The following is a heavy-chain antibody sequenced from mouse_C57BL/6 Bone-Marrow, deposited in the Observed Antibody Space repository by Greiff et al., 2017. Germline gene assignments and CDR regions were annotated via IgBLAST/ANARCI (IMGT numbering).Heavy chain of an antibody. CDR3: ARSYYSNYLDY. J-gene: IGHJ2*01. Sequence: EVKVVESGGVLVQPGGSLKLSCAASGFTFSDYYMYWVRQTPEKRLEWVAYISNGGGSTYYPDTVKGRFTISRDNAKNTLYLQMSRLKSEDTAMYYCARSYYSNYLDYWGQGTTLTVSS. CDR2: ISNGGGST. CDR1: GFTFSDYY. V-gene: IGHV5-12*01. D-gene: IGHD2-5*01.